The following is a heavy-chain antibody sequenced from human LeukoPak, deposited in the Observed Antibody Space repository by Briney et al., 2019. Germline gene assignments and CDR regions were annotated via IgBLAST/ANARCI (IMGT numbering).Heavy chain of an antibody. J-gene: IGHJ5*02. Sequence: PGGSLRLSCAASGFACSDYYMSWVRQAPGKGLELVSYISSSGSTIYYADSVKGRFTISRDNAKNSLYLQMNSLRADDTAVYYCARGSAAISGWFDPWGQGTLVTVSS. CDR1: GFACSDYY. CDR3: ARGSAAISGWFDP. CDR2: ISSSGSTI. V-gene: IGHV3-11*01. D-gene: IGHD2-2*02.